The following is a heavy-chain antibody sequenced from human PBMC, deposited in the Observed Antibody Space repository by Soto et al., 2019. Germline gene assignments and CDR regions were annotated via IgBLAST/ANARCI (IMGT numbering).Heavy chain of an antibody. J-gene: IGHJ4*02. CDR2: ISGSGGST. V-gene: IGHV3-23*01. CDR3: AKGHRITIFGVVINNYFDY. Sequence: GGSLRLSCAASGLTFSSYAMSWVRQAPGKGLEWVSAISGSGGSTYYADSVKGRFTISRDNSKNTLYLQMNSLRAEDTAVYYCAKGHRITIFGVVINNYFDYWGQGTLVTVSS. D-gene: IGHD3-3*01. CDR1: GLTFSSYA.